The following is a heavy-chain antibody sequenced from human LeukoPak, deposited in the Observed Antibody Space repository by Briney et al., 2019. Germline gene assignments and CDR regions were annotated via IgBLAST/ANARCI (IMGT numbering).Heavy chain of an antibody. Sequence: ASVKVSCKVSGYTLTELSMYWVRQAPGKGLEWMGGSNPEDGETIYAQKFQGRVTMTEDTSTDTAYMELSSLRSEDTAVYYCARGRRRDGYNRAAFDIWGQGTMVTVSS. J-gene: IGHJ3*02. V-gene: IGHV1-24*01. CDR1: GYTLTELS. CDR3: ARGRRRDGYNRAAFDI. CDR2: SNPEDGET. D-gene: IGHD5-24*01.